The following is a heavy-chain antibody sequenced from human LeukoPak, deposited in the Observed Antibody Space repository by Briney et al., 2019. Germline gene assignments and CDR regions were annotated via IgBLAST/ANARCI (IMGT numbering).Heavy chain of an antibody. Sequence: ASVKVSCKASGYSFTNYGITWVRQAPGQGLEWMGWISAYNGNTNYAQKFQGRVTMTTDTSASTAYMELRSLISDDTAVYYCARGTKSGSSWYISSAFDIWGQGTMVTVSS. CDR1: GYSFTNYG. V-gene: IGHV1-18*01. J-gene: IGHJ3*02. CDR3: ARGTKSGSSWYISSAFDI. D-gene: IGHD6-13*01. CDR2: ISAYNGNT.